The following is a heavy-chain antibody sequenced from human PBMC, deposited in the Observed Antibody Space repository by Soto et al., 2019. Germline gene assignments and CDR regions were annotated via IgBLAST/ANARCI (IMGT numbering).Heavy chain of an antibody. D-gene: IGHD2-2*01. J-gene: IGHJ6*02. CDR2: IWYDGSNK. Sequence: QVQLVESGGGVVQPGRSLRLSCAASGFTFSSYGMHWVRQAPGKGLEWVAVIWYDGSNKYYADSVKGRFTISRDNSKNTLYLQMNSLRAEDTAVYYCARDGVYCSSTSCYDGHYYYYYGMDVWGQGTTVTVSS. V-gene: IGHV3-33*01. CDR3: ARDGVYCSSTSCYDGHYYYYYGMDV. CDR1: GFTFSSYG.